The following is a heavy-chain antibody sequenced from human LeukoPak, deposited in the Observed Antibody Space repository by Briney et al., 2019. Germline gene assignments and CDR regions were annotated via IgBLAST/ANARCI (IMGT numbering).Heavy chain of an antibody. V-gene: IGHV3-23*01. D-gene: IGHD5-24*01. Sequence: GGSLRLSCAASGFTFSSYAMTWVRQAPGKGLEWVSAISHSGGSTYYADSVKGRFTISRDNAKNTLYLQMNSLRAEDTAVYYCAREIRDGYKDDAFDIWGQGTMVTVSS. CDR1: GFTFSSYA. CDR3: AREIRDGYKDDAFDI. J-gene: IGHJ3*02. CDR2: ISHSGGST.